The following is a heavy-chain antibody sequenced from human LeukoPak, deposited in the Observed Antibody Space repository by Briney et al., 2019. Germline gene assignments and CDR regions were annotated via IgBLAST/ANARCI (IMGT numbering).Heavy chain of an antibody. CDR1: GGCFSGYY. J-gene: IGHJ6*03. Sequence: SETLSLTCAVYGGCFSGYYWSWIRQPPATGLEGIGVINHSGSTNYNPSLKSRVTISVDTSKNQFSLKLSSMTAADTAVYYCARGRCDFWLSYYDFYYNYYGDVGHKGTTVSVS. CDR2: INHSGST. D-gene: IGHD3-3*01. V-gene: IGHV4-34*01. CDR3: ARGRCDFWLSYYDFYYNYYGDV.